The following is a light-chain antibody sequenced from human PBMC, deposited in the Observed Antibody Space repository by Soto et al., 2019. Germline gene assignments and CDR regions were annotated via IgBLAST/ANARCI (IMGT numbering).Light chain of an antibody. CDR1: NSDIGSHS. CDR3: ATWADSVNGVV. J-gene: IGLJ2*01. V-gene: IGLV1-44*01. Sequence: QSALTQPPSASGTPGQTVTISCSGSNSDIGSHSVDWYQQFPGTTPRLLINSNDQRPSGVPDRFSGSKSGTSASLAISGLQSEDEADYYCATWADSVNGVVFGGGTKLTVL. CDR2: SND.